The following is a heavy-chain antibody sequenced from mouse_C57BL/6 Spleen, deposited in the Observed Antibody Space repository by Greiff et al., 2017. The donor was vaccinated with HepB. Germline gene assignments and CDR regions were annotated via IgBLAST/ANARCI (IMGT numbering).Heavy chain of an antibody. CDR1: GFNIKDYY. V-gene: IGHV14-1*01. CDR3: TTLDSNYLVFAY. CDR2: IDPEDGDT. D-gene: IGHD2-5*01. J-gene: IGHJ3*01. Sequence: EVQLQQSGAELVRPGASVKLSCTASGFNIKDYYMHWVKQRPEQGLEWIGRIDPEDGDTEYAPKFQGKATMTADTSSNTAYLQLSSLTSEDTAVYYCTTLDSNYLVFAYWGQGTLVTVAA.